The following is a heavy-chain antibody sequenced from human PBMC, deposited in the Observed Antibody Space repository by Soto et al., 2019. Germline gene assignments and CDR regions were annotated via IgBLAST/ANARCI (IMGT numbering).Heavy chain of an antibody. CDR2: IWYDGSNK. D-gene: IGHD1-26*01. Sequence: QVQLVESGGGVVQPGRSLRLSCAASGFTFSSYGMHWVRQAPGKGLEWVAVIWYDGSNKYYADSVKGRFTISRDNSKNTLYLQMNSLRAEDTAVYYCARNPYSGTQTPYYYYYGMDVWGQGTTVTVSS. V-gene: IGHV3-33*01. CDR3: ARNPYSGTQTPYYYYYGMDV. CDR1: GFTFSSYG. J-gene: IGHJ6*02.